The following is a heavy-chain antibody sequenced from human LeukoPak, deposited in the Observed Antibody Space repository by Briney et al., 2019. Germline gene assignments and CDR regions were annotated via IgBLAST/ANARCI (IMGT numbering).Heavy chain of an antibody. CDR2: INSDGSST. D-gene: IGHD2-21*01. CDR3: ARVESHDYSYFDY. J-gene: IGHJ4*02. V-gene: IGHV3-74*01. Sequence: PGGSLRLSCAASGFTFSSYWMHWVRQAPGKGLVWVARINSDGSSTSYADSVKGRFTISRDNAKNTLYLQMNSLRAEDTAVYYCARVESHDYSYFDYWGQGTLVTVSS. CDR1: GFTFSSYW.